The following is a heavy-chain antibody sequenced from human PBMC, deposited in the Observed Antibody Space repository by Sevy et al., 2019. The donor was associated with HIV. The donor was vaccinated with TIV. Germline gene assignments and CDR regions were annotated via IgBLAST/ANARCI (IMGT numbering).Heavy chain of an antibody. J-gene: IGHJ3*02. CDR3: AREGLMVYAIEGDAFDI. CDR1: GFTFSSYG. V-gene: IGHV3-33*01. Sequence: GGSLRLSCAASGFTFSSYGMHWVRQAPGKGLEWVAVIWYDGGNKYYADSVKGRFTISRDNSKNTLYLQMNSLRAEDTAVYYCAREGLMVYAIEGDAFDIWGQGTMVTVSS. CDR2: IWYDGGNK. D-gene: IGHD2-8*01.